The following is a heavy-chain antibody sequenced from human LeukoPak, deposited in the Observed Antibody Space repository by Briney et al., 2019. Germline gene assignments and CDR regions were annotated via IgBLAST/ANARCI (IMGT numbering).Heavy chain of an antibody. D-gene: IGHD3-10*01. V-gene: IGHV3-23*01. Sequence: GGSLRLSCAAPGFTFSSYAMSWVRQAPGKGLEWVSAISGSGGSTYYADSVKGRFTISRDNSKNTLYLQMNSLRAADTAVYYCAKDSLGSGSYYTYWGQGTLVTVSS. CDR3: AKDSLGSGSYYTY. CDR2: ISGSGGST. J-gene: IGHJ4*02. CDR1: GFTFSSYA.